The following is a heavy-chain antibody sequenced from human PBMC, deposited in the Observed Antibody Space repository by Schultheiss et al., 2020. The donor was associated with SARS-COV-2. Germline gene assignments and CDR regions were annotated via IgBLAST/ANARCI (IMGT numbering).Heavy chain of an antibody. CDR2: IRSIPFGEST. D-gene: IGHD1-26*01. J-gene: IGHJ6*03. CDR1: GFSFGDYA. Sequence: GGSLRLSCRTSGFSFGDYAMSWVRQAPGKGLEWVGFIRSIPFGESTEYAASVKGRFTISRDNSRGIAYLQMNSLKTEDTAIYYCSKDGRRVGDYYYYYPDVWGKGTTVTVSS. CDR3: SKDGRRVGDYYYYYPDV. V-gene: IGHV3-49*04.